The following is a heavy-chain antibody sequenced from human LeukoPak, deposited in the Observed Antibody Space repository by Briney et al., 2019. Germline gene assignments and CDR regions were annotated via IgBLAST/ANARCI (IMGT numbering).Heavy chain of an antibody. Sequence: GGSLRLSCVASGFTFSSYAMTWVRQAPGKGLEWVSSISSSSSYIYYADSVKGRFTISRDNSKNTLYLQMNSLRAEDTAVYYCAKSRSDVVDYWGQGTLVTVSS. CDR2: ISSSSSYI. CDR3: AKSRSDVVDY. J-gene: IGHJ4*02. D-gene: IGHD3-3*01. V-gene: IGHV3-21*04. CDR1: GFTFSSYA.